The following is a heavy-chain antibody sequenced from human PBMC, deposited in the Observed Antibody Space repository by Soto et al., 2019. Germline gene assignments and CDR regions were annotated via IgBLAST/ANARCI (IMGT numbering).Heavy chain of an antibody. Sequence: QVQLVQSGAAVRKPGSSVKVSCKASGGTFTKYAITWVRQAPRQGLEWMGGIVPLPGTTNYAQKFRGRVTISADESTSTAYLELSSLRSEDTAVYYCASGVGGRVGSSGWPDYAFDVWGQGTMVIVSS. J-gene: IGHJ3*01. CDR1: GGTFTKYA. V-gene: IGHV1-69*01. D-gene: IGHD6-19*01. CDR3: ASGVGGRVGSSGWPDYAFDV. CDR2: IVPLPGTT.